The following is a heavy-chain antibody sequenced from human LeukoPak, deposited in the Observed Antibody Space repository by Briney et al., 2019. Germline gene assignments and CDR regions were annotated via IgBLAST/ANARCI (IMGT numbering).Heavy chain of an antibody. Sequence: SETLSLTCAVSGGSISSSNWWSWVRQPPGKGLEWIGEIYHSGSTNYNPSLKSRVTISVDKSKNQFSLKLSSVTAADTAVYYCARRASPRVVTRRYFDYWGQGTLVTVSS. V-gene: IGHV4-4*02. CDR1: GGSISSSNW. J-gene: IGHJ4*02. CDR2: IYHSGST. CDR3: ARRASPRVVTRRYFDY. D-gene: IGHD4-23*01.